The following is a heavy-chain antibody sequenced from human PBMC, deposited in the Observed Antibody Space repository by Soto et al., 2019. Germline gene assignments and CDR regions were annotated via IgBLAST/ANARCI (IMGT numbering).Heavy chain of an antibody. CDR1: GGSISSYY. J-gene: IGHJ6*03. D-gene: IGHD5-12*01. Sequence: QVQLQESGPGLVKPSETLSLTCTVSGGSISSYYWSWIRQPPGKGLEWIGYIYYSGSTNYNPSLKRRVTISVDTSKNQFSLKLSSVTAADTAVYYCASGLLRGATALSLGYYYYYYMDVWGKGTTVTVSS. CDR2: IYYSGST. V-gene: IGHV4-59*08. CDR3: ASGLLRGATALSLGYYYYYYMDV.